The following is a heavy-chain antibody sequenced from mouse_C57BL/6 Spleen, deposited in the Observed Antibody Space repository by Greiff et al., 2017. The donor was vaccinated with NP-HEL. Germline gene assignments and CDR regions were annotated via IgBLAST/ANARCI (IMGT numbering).Heavy chain of an antibody. D-gene: IGHD2-1*01. J-gene: IGHJ4*01. CDR1: GFTFSDYG. CDR3: ARENYPYAMDY. Sequence: VQLKESGGGLVKPGGSLKLSCAASGFTFSDYGMHWVRQAPEKGLEWVAYISSGSSNIYYADTVKGRFTISRDNAKNTLFLQMTSLRSEDTAMYYCARENYPYAMDYWGQGTSITVSS. CDR2: ISSGSSNI. V-gene: IGHV5-17*01.